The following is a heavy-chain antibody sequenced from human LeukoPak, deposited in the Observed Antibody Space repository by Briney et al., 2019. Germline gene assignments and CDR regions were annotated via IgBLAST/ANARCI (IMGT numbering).Heavy chain of an antibody. CDR3: AREAPDYGDYVFDY. J-gene: IGHJ4*02. CDR1: RYTFTGYY. CDR2: INPNSGGT. Sequence: ASVKVSCKASRYTFTGYYMHWVRQAPGQGLEWMGWINPNSGGTNYAQKFQGRVTMTRDTSISTAYMELSRLRSDDTAVYYCAREAPDYGDYVFDYWGQGTLVTVSS. V-gene: IGHV1-2*02. D-gene: IGHD4-17*01.